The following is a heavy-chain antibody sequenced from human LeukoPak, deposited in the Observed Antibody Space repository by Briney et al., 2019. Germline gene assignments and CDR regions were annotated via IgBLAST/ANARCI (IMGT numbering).Heavy chain of an antibody. CDR1: GGSISGYY. J-gene: IGHJ2*01. V-gene: IGHV4-59*08. Sequence: SETLSLTCTVSGGSISGYYWSWIRQPPGKGLEWIGYIYYSGSTNYNPSLKSRVTISVDTSKNQFSLKLSSVTAADTAVYYRARRSNDWCFDLWGRGTLVTVSS. CDR2: IYYSGST. CDR3: ARRSNDWCFDL.